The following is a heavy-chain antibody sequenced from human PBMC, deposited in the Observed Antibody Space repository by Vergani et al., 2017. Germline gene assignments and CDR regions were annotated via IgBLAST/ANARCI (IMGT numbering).Heavy chain of an antibody. V-gene: IGHV1-18*04. J-gene: IGHJ6*03. CDR2: ISAYNGNT. D-gene: IGHD3-10*01. Sequence: QVQLVQSGAEVKKPGASVKVSCKASGYTFTSYGISWVRQAPGQGLEWMGWISAYNGNTNYAQKLQGRVTMTTDTSTSTAYMELRSLRSDDTAVYYCARDLWFGELDGYYYYYMDVWGKGTTVTVSS. CDR3: ARDLWFGELDGYYYYYMDV. CDR1: GYTFTSYG.